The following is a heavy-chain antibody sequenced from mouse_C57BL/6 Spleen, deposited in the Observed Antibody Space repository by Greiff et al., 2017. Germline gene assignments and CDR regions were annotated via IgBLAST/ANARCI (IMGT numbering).Heavy chain of an antibody. Sequence: VQLQQPGAELVKPGASVQMSCKASGYTFTSYWITWVKQRPGQGLEWIGDLYPGSGSTNYNEKFKSKATLTVDTSSSTAYMQLSSLTSEDSAVYYCARPYYGNYPAWFAYWGQGTLVTVSA. D-gene: IGHD2-10*01. V-gene: IGHV1-55*01. CDR2: LYPGSGST. J-gene: IGHJ3*01. CDR1: GYTFTSYW. CDR3: ARPYYGNYPAWFAY.